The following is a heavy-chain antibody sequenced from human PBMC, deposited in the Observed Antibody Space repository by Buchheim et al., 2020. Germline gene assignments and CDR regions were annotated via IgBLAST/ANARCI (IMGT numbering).Heavy chain of an antibody. D-gene: IGHD5-18*01. CDR1: GDSISRDNYY. CDR3: ARGYSYGYSYFDP. J-gene: IGHJ5*02. CDR2: MYYSGNT. V-gene: IGHV4-39*07. Sequence: QLQLQESGPGLVKPSETLSLTCNVSGDSISRDNYYWGWIRQPPGKGLEWIGSMYYSGNTFYNPSLKCRVTTSVDTSKNQIYLKVKSVTAADTAVYYCARGYSYGYSYFDPWGQGTL.